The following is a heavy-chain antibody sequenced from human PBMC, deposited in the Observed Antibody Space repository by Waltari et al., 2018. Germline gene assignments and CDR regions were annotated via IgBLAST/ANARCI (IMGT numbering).Heavy chain of an antibody. CDR2: IDYSGST. CDR3: ASQNKVVIPYYYYMDV. CDR1: GRSISSSSYY. J-gene: IGHJ6*03. V-gene: IGHV4-39*01. D-gene: IGHD3-22*01. Sequence: QLQLQESGPGLVKPSETLSLTCTVYGRSISSSSYYWGWIRQPPGKGLEWIGSIDYSGSTYYNPSLKSRVTISVDTSKNQFSLKLSSVTAADTAVYYCASQNKVVIPYYYYMDVWGKGTTVTVSS.